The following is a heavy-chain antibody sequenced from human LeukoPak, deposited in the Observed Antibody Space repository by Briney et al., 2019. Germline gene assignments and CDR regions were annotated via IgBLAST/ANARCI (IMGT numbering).Heavy chain of an antibody. D-gene: IGHD2-2*01. CDR3: ARDLTSTSWEGFDP. Sequence: PGGSLRLSCAASGFTFRSYSMNWVRQAPGKGLEWVSSISGSSSYIYYADSVKGRFTISRDNAKNSLYLQMSSLRAEDTAVYYCARDLTSTSWEGFDPWGQGTLVTVSS. V-gene: IGHV3-21*06. CDR1: GFTFRSYS. CDR2: ISGSSSYI. J-gene: IGHJ5*02.